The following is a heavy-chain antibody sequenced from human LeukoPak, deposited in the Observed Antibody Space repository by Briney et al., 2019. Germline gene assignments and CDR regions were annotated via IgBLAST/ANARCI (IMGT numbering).Heavy chain of an antibody. CDR3: AREYCSGTSCYGYFDY. Sequence: GGSLRLSCATSGFTFSSYWMSWVRRAPGKGLESVANIKQDGSQIFYVDSVKGRFAISRDTAKNSLSLQINSLRAEDTAVYYWAREYCSGTSCYGYFDYWGQGTLVTVSS. CDR2: IKQDGSQI. D-gene: IGHD2-2*01. J-gene: IGHJ4*02. CDR1: GFTFSSYW. V-gene: IGHV3-7*01.